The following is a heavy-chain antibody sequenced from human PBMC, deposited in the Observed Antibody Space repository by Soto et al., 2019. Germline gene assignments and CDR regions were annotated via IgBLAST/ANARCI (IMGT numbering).Heavy chain of an antibody. J-gene: IGHJ4*02. CDR3: ARGRAAAGTIWVSPVRPESLYYFDY. V-gene: IGHV1-18*01. D-gene: IGHD6-13*01. Sequence: ASVKVSCKASGYTFTSYGISWVRQAPGQGLEWMGWIGAYNGNTNYAQKLQGRVTMTADTSTSTAYMELRSLRSDDTAVYYCARGRAAAGTIWVSPVRPESLYYFDYWGQGTLVTVSS. CDR2: IGAYNGNT. CDR1: GYTFTSYG.